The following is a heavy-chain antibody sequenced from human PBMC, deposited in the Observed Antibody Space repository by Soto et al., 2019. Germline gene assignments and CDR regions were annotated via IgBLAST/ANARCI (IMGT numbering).Heavy chain of an antibody. CDR3: AKDYYDSSGYPAKYDY. J-gene: IGHJ4*02. V-gene: IGHV3-30*18. Sequence: QVQLVESGGGVVQPGRSLRLSCAASGFTFSSYGMHWVRQAPGKGLEWVAVISYDGSNKYYADSVKGRFTISRDNSKNTLYLQMNSLRAEDTAVYYCAKDYYDSSGYPAKYDYWGQGTLVTVSS. D-gene: IGHD3-22*01. CDR1: GFTFSSYG. CDR2: ISYDGSNK.